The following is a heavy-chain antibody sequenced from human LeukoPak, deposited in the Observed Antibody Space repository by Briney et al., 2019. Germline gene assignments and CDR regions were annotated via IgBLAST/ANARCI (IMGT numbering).Heavy chain of an antibody. Sequence: PGGSLRLSCAASGFTFSSYAMSWVRQAPGKGLEWVSAISGSGGSTYYADSVKGRFTISRDNSKNTLYLQMNSLRAEDTAVYYCAKDPQYSSGWYVWFDPWGQGTLVTVSS. V-gene: IGHV3-23*01. CDR3: AKDPQYSSGWYVWFDP. CDR2: ISGSGGST. J-gene: IGHJ5*02. CDR1: GFTFSSYA. D-gene: IGHD6-19*01.